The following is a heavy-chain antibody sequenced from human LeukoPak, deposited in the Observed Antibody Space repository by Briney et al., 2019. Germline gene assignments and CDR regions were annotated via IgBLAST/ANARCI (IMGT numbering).Heavy chain of an antibody. V-gene: IGHV3-7*01. Sequence: GGSLRLSCAASGFTFSSYWMSWVRQPPGKGLEWVANIKQDGSEKYYVDSVKGRFTISRNNAKNLLYLQMNSLRAEDTAVYYCARRYCSNGICYYYFDYWGQGTLVTVSS. D-gene: IGHD2-8*01. J-gene: IGHJ4*02. CDR1: GFTFSSYW. CDR2: IKQDGSEK. CDR3: ARRYCSNGICYYYFDY.